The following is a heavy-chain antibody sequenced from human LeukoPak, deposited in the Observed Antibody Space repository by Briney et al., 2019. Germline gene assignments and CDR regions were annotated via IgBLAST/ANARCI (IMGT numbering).Heavy chain of an antibody. J-gene: IGHJ6*02. CDR1: PCRLRSQA. Sequence: GGSPRLSCKTCPCRLRSQAKRPPRQAPGKGLEWVSVIYSGGSTYYADSVKGRFTISRDNSKNTLYLQMNSLRAEGLAVYYCARETVTTFRFRDYYYYGMDVWGQGTTVTVSS. CDR2: IYSGGST. D-gene: IGHD4-17*01. V-gene: IGHV3-53*01. CDR3: ARETVTTFRFRDYYYYGMDV.